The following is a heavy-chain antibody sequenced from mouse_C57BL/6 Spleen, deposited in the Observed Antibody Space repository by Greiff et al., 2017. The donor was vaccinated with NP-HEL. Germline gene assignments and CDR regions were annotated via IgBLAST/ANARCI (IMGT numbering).Heavy chain of an antibody. V-gene: IGHV3-6*01. Sequence: ESGPGLVKPSQSLSLTCSVTGYSITSGYYWNWIRQFPGNKLEWMGYISYDGSNNYNPSLKNRISITRDTSKNQFFLKLKSVTTEDTATYYCARGIITTVVATFDFDYWGQGTTLTVSS. D-gene: IGHD1-1*01. CDR2: ISYDGSN. J-gene: IGHJ2*01. CDR1: GYSITSGYY. CDR3: ARGIITTVVATFDFDY.